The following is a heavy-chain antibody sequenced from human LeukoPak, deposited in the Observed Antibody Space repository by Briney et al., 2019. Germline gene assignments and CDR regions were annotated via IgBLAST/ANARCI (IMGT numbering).Heavy chain of an antibody. Sequence: GGSLRLSCAASGFTFSSSAMSWVRQAPGKGLEWVAAISDTGRLSYCADSVKGRFTISRDNSKNTLYLQMNSLRAEDTAVYYCAKPHDYGDYPFYFDYWGQGTLVTVSS. CDR2: ISDTGRLS. V-gene: IGHV3-23*01. CDR3: AKPHDYGDYPFYFDY. J-gene: IGHJ4*02. D-gene: IGHD4-17*01. CDR1: GFTFSSSA.